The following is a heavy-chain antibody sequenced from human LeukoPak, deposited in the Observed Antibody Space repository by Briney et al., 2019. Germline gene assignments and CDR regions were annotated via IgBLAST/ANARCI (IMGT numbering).Heavy chain of an antibody. CDR2: IKADGREK. CDR1: GFTFSNPY. V-gene: IGHV3-7*05. D-gene: IGHD6-19*01. CDR3: GRGQGWLVDF. Sequence: GGSLRLSCAASGFTFSNPYMTWVRQAPGRGLEWVSNIKADGREKLYVDSVKGRFTVSRDNAKNSLYLHMNSLRAEDPAVHYCGRGQGWLVDFWGQGTLVTVSS. J-gene: IGHJ4*02.